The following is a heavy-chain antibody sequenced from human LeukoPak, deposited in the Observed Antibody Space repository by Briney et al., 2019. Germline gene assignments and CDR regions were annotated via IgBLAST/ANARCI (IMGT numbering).Heavy chain of an antibody. V-gene: IGHV4-39*01. J-gene: IGHJ4*02. Sequence: SETLSLTCTVSGGSISSSSYYWGWIRQPPGKGLEWIGSIYYSGSTYYNPSLKSRVTISVDTSKNQFSLKLSSVTAADTAVYYCARFPYYYDSSGYYFAYWGQGTLVTVSS. D-gene: IGHD3-22*01. CDR1: GGSISSSSYY. CDR3: ARFPYYYDSSGYYFAY. CDR2: IYYSGST.